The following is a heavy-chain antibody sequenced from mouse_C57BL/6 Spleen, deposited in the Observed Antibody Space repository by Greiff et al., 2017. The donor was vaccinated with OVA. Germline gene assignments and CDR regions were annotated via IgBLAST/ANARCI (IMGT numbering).Heavy chain of an antibody. J-gene: IGHJ3*01. CDR2: ISYDGSN. Sequence: EVKLEESGPGLVKPSQSLSLTCSVTGYSITSGYYWNWIRQFPGNKLEWMGYISYDGSNNYNPSLKNRISITRDTSKNQFFLKLNSVTTEDTATYYCARGYYGNYDLAYWGQGTLVTVSA. CDR1: GYSITSGYY. V-gene: IGHV3-6*01. CDR3: ARGYYGNYDLAY. D-gene: IGHD2-1*01.